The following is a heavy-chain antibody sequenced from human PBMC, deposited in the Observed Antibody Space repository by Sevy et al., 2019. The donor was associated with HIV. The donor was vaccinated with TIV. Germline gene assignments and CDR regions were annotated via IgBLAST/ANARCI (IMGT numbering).Heavy chain of an antibody. V-gene: IGHV4-59*01. Sequence: SETLSLTCTVSGGSISSYYWSWIRQPPGKGLEWIGYTYYSGSTNYNPSLKSRVTISVDTSKNQFSLKLSSVTAADTAVYYCARVSSGWSLFDYWGQGTLVTVSS. CDR2: TYYSGST. CDR3: ARVSSGWSLFDY. J-gene: IGHJ4*02. D-gene: IGHD6-19*01. CDR1: GGSISSYY.